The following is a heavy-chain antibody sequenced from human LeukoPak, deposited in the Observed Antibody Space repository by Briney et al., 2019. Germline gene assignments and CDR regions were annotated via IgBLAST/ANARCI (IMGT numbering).Heavy chain of an antibody. CDR1: GFTFSSYA. V-gene: IGHV3-30*01. CDR2: ISYDGSNK. D-gene: IGHD3-10*01. Sequence: PGGSLRLSCAASGFTFSSYAMHWVRQAPGGGLEWVAVISYDGSNKYYAASVKGRFTISRDNSKNTLYLQMNSLRAEDTAVYYCARDNLLYASGSYASFDYWGQGTLVTVSS. J-gene: IGHJ4*02. CDR3: ARDNLLYASGSYASFDY.